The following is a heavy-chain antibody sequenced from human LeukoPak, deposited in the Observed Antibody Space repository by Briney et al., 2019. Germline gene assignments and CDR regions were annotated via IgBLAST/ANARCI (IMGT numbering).Heavy chain of an antibody. J-gene: IGHJ4*02. Sequence: SETLSLTCTVSGGSISSSSYYWGWIRQPPGKGLELVGSIYYSGSTYYNPSLKSRVTISVDTSKNQFSLKLSSVTAADTAVYYCASLDGGYDLTDYFDYWGQGTLVTVSS. V-gene: IGHV4-39*01. D-gene: IGHD5-12*01. CDR3: ASLDGGYDLTDYFDY. CDR2: IYYSGST. CDR1: GGSISSSSYY.